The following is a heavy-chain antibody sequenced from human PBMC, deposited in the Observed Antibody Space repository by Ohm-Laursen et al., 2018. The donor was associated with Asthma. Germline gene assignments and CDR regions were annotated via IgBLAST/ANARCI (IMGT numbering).Heavy chain of an antibody. V-gene: IGHV4-30-4*02. CDR3: ARDGGSGSYFDY. CDR1: GASFSTYY. J-gene: IGHJ4*02. Sequence: SDTLSLTCTLSGASFSTYYWGWIRQPPGKGLEWIGYIYYSGSTYYNPSLKSRVTISVDTSKNQFSLKLSSVTAADTAVYYCARDGGSGSYFDYWGQGTLVTVSS. D-gene: IGHD1-26*01. CDR2: IYYSGST.